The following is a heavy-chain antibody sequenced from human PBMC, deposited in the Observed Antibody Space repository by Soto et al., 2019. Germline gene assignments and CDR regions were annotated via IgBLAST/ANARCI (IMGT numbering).Heavy chain of an antibody. Sequence: GGSLRLSCAASRFTFSNYWMSWVRQAPGKGLEWVANIKQDGGEKYYVDSVKGRFTISRDNAKDSLYLQLNSLRAEDTAVYYCARVGYYGSGNYGNYFDYWGQGTLVTVSS. J-gene: IGHJ4*02. V-gene: IGHV3-7*03. CDR2: IKQDGGEK. CDR3: ARVGYYGSGNYGNYFDY. CDR1: RFTFSNYW. D-gene: IGHD3-10*01.